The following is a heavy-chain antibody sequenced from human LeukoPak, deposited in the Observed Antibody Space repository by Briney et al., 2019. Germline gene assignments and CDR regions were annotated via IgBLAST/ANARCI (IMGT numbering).Heavy chain of an antibody. CDR3: ARVIYSGWEGELSD. V-gene: IGHV3-74*01. Sequence: PGGSLRLSCSGSGFTFSDYWMHWVRQAPGKGLVWVSRINSDGSTTGYADSVMGRFTTSRDNAKNTLYLQMNSLRAEDTAVYYCARVIYSGWEGELSDWGQGTLVTVSS. CDR2: INSDGSTT. D-gene: IGHD6-19*01. J-gene: IGHJ4*02. CDR1: GFTFSDYW.